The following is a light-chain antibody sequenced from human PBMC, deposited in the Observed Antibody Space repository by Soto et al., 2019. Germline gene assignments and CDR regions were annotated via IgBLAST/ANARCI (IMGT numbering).Light chain of an antibody. Sequence: DLQMTQSPSSLSASVGDRVTITCRASQTISTYLNWYQQEPGKAPKLLIYAASSLQSGVPSRFSGGGSATDFTLTISSLQPEDFAAYYCQQSHGIPYTFGQGTKLEIK. CDR1: QTISTY. J-gene: IGKJ2*01. CDR3: QQSHGIPYT. V-gene: IGKV1-39*01. CDR2: AAS.